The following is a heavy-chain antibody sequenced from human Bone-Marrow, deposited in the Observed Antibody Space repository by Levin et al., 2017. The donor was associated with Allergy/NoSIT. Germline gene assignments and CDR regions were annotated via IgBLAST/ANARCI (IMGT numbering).Heavy chain of an antibody. CDR3: ARDQSIAARLDGWFDP. V-gene: IGHV1-2*02. CDR1: GYTFTGYY. CDR2: INPNSGGT. Sequence: ASVKVSCKASGYTFTGYYMHWVRQAPGQGLEWMGWINPNSGGTNYAQKFQGRVTMTRDTSISTAYMELGRLRADDTAVYYCARDQSIAARLDGWFDPWGQGTLVTVSS. D-gene: IGHD6-6*01. J-gene: IGHJ5*02.